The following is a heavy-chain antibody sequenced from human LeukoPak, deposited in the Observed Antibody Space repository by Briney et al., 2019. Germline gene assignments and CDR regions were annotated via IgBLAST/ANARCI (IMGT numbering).Heavy chain of an antibody. CDR3: AKATYYYDSSGYYTGFDY. Sequence: GGPLRLSCAASGFTFSSYGMHWVRQAPGKGLEWVAVISYDGSNKYYADSVKGRFTISRDNSKNTLYLQMNSLRAEDTAVYYCAKATYYYDSSGYYTGFDYWGQGTLVTVSS. J-gene: IGHJ4*02. D-gene: IGHD3-22*01. CDR1: GFTFSSYG. V-gene: IGHV3-30*18. CDR2: ISYDGSNK.